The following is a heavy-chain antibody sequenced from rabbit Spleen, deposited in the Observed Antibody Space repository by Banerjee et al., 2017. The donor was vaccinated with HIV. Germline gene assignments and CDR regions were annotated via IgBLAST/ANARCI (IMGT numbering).Heavy chain of an antibody. CDR2: IDPVFGSA. CDR3: ARDGAGGSYFAL. D-gene: IGHD8-1*01. Sequence: QSLQESGGGLFQPGGSLTLTCTASGFTLSSGWICWVRQAPGKGLEWIGYIDPVFGSAYYASWVNGRFSISRENAQNTVFLQMTSLTAADTAAYFCARDGAGGSYFALWGPGTLVTVS. V-gene: IGHV1S7*01. CDR1: GFTLSSGW. J-gene: IGHJ4*01.